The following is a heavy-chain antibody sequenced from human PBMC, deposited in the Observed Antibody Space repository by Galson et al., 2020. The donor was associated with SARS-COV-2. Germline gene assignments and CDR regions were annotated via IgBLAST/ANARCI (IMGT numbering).Heavy chain of an antibody. V-gene: IGHV3-30-3*01. CDR2: ISYDGSNK. Sequence: GESLKISCAASGFTFSSYAMHWVRQAPGKGLEWVAVISYDGSNKYYADSVKGRFTISRDNSKNTLYLQMNSLRAEDTAVYYCASLSIPGCSSTSCYYYYGMDVWGQGTTVTVSS. J-gene: IGHJ6*02. CDR1: GFTFSSYA. CDR3: ASLSIPGCSSTSCYYYYGMDV. D-gene: IGHD2-2*01.